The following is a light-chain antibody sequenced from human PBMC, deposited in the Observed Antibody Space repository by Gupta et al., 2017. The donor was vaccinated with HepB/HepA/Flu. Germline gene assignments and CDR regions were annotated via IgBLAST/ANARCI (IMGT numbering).Light chain of an antibody. V-gene: IGKV1-39*01. CDR1: QSISRY. CDR2: VAS. CDR3: QQSEYLPLT. Sequence: IQMTQSPSSLSASVGDRVTITCRASQSISRYLNWYQQKPGKVPKLLIYVASRLQSGVPSRFSGRGSVTDFTLTISRLQPEDFATYYCQQSEYLPLTFGRGTIVDIK. J-gene: IGKJ3*01.